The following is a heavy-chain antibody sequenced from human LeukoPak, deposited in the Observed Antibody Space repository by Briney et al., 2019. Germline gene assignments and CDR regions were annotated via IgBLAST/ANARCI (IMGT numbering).Heavy chain of an antibody. D-gene: IGHD3-22*01. V-gene: IGHV3-15*01. J-gene: IGHJ4*02. Sequence: GGSLRLSCAASGFTFSNAWMSWVRQAPGKGLEWVGRIKSKTDGGTTDYAAPVKGRFMISRDDSKNMLNLQMNSLKTEDTAVYYCTTSETYYDSSGPLDYWGQGNLVTVSS. CDR1: GFTFSNAW. CDR3: TTSETYYDSSGPLDY. CDR2: IKSKTDGGTT.